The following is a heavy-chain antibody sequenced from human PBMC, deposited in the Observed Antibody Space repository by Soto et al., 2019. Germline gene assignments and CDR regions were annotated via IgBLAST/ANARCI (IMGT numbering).Heavy chain of an antibody. CDR2: INSDGSST. J-gene: IGHJ6*02. V-gene: IGHV3-74*01. CDR3: ARDMAPLTGYQYYYYYGMDV. Sequence: EVQLVESGGGLVQPGGSLRLSCAASGFTFSSYWMHWVRQAPGKGLVWVSRINSDGSSTSYADSVKGRFTISRDNAKNTLYLPMNSLRAEDTAVYYCARDMAPLTGYQYYYYYGMDVWGQGTTVTVSS. CDR1: GFTFSSYW. D-gene: IGHD3-9*01.